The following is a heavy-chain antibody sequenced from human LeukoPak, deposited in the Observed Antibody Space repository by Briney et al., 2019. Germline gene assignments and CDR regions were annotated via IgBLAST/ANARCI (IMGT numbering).Heavy chain of an antibody. CDR2: IYTSGST. J-gene: IGHJ4*02. D-gene: IGHD3-10*01. CDR1: GGSISSYY. CDR3: AREKGARLWFGEYPQKGHFDH. Sequence: PSETLSLTCTVSGGSISSYYWSWIRQPAGKGLEWIGRIYTSGSTNYNSSLKSRVTMSVDTSKNQFSLKLSSVTAADTAVYYCAREKGARLWFGEYPQKGHFDHWGQGTLVTVSS. V-gene: IGHV4-4*07.